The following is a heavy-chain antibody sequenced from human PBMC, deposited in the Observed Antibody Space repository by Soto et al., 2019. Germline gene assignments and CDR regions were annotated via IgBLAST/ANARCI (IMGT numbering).Heavy chain of an antibody. D-gene: IGHD3-3*01. Sequence: QVQLEESGGGVVQPGRSLRLSCVGTGFTFSSYAMHWVRQAPGKGLEWVAVISNDGTNKYYADSVEGRITISRDNSKNTLYLQMHSLRSDDTAVSYCARGTTLAIFDYGMDVWGQGATVTVSS. J-gene: IGHJ6*02. V-gene: IGHV3-30-3*01. CDR3: ARGTTLAIFDYGMDV. CDR1: GFTFSSYA. CDR2: ISNDGTNK.